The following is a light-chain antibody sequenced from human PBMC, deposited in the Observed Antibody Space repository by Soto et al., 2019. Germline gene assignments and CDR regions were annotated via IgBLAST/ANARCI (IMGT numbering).Light chain of an antibody. Sequence: EIVLTQSPGTLSLSPLERATLSFMAIQSVSSSYLAWYQQKPGQAPRLLIYGASSRATGIPDRFSGSGSGTDFTLTISRLEPEDFAVYYCQQYGSSLTWTFGQGTKVDI. CDR3: QQYGSSLTWT. J-gene: IGKJ1*01. V-gene: IGKV3-20*01. CDR2: GAS. CDR1: QSVSSSY.